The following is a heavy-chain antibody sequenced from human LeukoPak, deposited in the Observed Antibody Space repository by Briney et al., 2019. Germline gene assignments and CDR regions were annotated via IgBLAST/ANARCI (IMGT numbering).Heavy chain of an antibody. CDR1: GFFLSRYT. CDR2: ISSGSTYI. D-gene: IGHD5-12*01. J-gene: IGHJ4*02. CDR3: ARESGYAVGDY. Sequence: TGGSLRLSCAASGFFLSRYTMNWVRQAPGKGLEWVSSISSGSTYINYADSMKGRFTVSRDNSKNTLYLQMNSLRAEDTAMYYCARESGYAVGDYWGQGTLVTVSS. V-gene: IGHV3-21*04.